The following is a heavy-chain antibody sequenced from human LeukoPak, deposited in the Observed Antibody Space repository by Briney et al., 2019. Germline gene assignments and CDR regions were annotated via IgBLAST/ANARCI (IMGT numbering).Heavy chain of an antibody. CDR1: GFTFNGYS. CDR3: ARASGDIVETATMGSY. CDR2: ISSSSSSI. D-gene: IGHD5-18*01. J-gene: IGHJ4*02. V-gene: IGHV3-21*01. Sequence: GGSLRLSCAASGFTFNGYSMNWVRQAPGKGLEWVSSISSSSSSIYYADSVKGRFTISRDNAKSSLYLQMNSLRAEDTAVYYCARASGDIVETATMGSYWGQGTLVTVSS.